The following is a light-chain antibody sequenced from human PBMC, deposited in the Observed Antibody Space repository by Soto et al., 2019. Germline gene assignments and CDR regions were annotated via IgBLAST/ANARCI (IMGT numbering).Light chain of an antibody. J-gene: IGLJ1*01. Sequence: QSVLTQPASVSGSPGQSMTISCTGTSSDVGGNKYVSWYQQYPGKVPKLLINKVTNRPSGVSYRFSGSKSGNTASLTISAPLAEDEADYFCASSTSDSLYVFGTGTKVTVL. V-gene: IGLV2-14*01. CDR3: ASSTSDSLYV. CDR2: KVT. CDR1: SSDVGGNKY.